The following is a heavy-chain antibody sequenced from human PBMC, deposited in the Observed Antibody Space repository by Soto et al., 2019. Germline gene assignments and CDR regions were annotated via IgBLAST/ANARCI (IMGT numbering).Heavy chain of an antibody. V-gene: IGHV3-30*01. CDR3: VRDLGSSDLAP. D-gene: IGHD6-13*01. Sequence: QAQLVESGGGVVQPGGSLRLSCVASGFSLYSYVIHWVRQTPGKGLQWVAVISIDGTRTYYADSVKGRFTVSRDNSKNTQYLQMYGLTIEDTAIYYCVRDLGSSDLAPWGQGTLGTVSS. CDR2: ISIDGTRT. CDR1: GFSLYSYV. J-gene: IGHJ5*02.